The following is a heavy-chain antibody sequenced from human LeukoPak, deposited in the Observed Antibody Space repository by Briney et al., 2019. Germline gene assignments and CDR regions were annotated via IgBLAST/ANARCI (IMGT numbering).Heavy chain of an antibody. V-gene: IGHV4-30-4*01. CDR1: GGSIRSDDYY. CDR2: IFYTGNT. J-gene: IGHJ6*04. D-gene: IGHD2-15*01. CDR3: ATAVVVAATNFYDYATGV. Sequence: SETLSLTCTVSGGSIRSDDYYWSWIRQPLGKSLEWIGYIFYTGNTHYNPSLQSRVTFSVDTSKNQFSLKLSSVTAADTAVYFCATAVVVAATNFYDYATGVWGDGATWSVSS.